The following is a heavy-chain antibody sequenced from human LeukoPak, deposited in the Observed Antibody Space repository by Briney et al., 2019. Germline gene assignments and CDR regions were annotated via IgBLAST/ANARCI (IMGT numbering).Heavy chain of an antibody. V-gene: IGHV3-48*03. CDR1: GFTFSSYE. CDR2: ISSSGSTI. Sequence: GGSLRLSCAASGFTFSSYEMNWVRQAPGKGLEWVSYISSSGSTIYYADSVKGRFTISRDNAKNSLYLQMNSLRAEDTAVYYCARDAYCGGDCYPDYWGQGTLVTVSS. J-gene: IGHJ4*02. D-gene: IGHD2-21*02. CDR3: ARDAYCGGDCYPDY.